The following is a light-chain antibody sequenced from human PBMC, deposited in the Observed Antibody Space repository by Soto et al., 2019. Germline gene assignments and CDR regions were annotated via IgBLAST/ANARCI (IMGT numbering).Light chain of an antibody. Sequence: QSALTQPASVSGSPGQSITISCTGTSSDVGAYNYVSWYQQHPGKAPKVMIYGVTTRPSGVSSRFSGSKSGNTASLAISGLQAEDEADYYCSSYTSTDTHVVFGGGTKLTVL. CDR3: SSYTSTDTHVV. CDR1: SSDVGAYNY. CDR2: GVT. V-gene: IGLV2-14*01. J-gene: IGLJ2*01.